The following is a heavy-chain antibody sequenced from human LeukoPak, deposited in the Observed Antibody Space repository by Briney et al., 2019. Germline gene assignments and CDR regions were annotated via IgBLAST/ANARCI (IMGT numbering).Heavy chain of an antibody. CDR2: IIPIFGTA. CDR3: AREVRGVDTAMVPLYYFDY. CDR1: GGTFSSYA. Sequence: GASVKVSCKASGGTFSSYAISWGRQAPGQGLEWMGGIIPIFGTANYAQKFQGRVTITTDESPSTAYMELSSLRSEDTAVYYCAREVRGVDTAMVPLYYFDYWGQGTLVTVSS. J-gene: IGHJ4*02. V-gene: IGHV1-69*05. D-gene: IGHD5-18*01.